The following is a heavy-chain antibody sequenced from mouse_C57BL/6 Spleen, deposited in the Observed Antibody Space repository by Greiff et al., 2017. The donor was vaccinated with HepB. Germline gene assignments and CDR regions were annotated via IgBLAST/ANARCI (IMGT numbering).Heavy chain of an antibody. CDR2: IWTGGGT. CDR1: GFSLTSYA. V-gene: IGHV2-9-1*01. D-gene: IGHD1-1*01. J-gene: IGHJ1*03. Sequence: QVQLKESGPGLVAPSQRLSITCTVSGFSLTSYAISWVRQPPGKGLEWLGVIWTGGGTNYNSALKSRLSISKDNSKSQVFLKMNSLQTDDTARYYCARASDYYGSSYWYFDVWGTGTTVTVSS. CDR3: ARASDYYGSSYWYFDV.